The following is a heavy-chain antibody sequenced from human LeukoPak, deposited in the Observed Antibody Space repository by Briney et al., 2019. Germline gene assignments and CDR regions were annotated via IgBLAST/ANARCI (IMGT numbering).Heavy chain of an antibody. Sequence: GESLKNSCKGSGYSFSSYWNGWVRQMPGKGLEWMGVIYPGDSDTRYSPSFQGQVTISADKSISTAYLQWSSLKASDTAMYYCAGGYCSGGSCYWFDPWGQGTLVTVSS. CDR2: IYPGDSDT. CDR1: GYSFSSYW. V-gene: IGHV5-51*03. J-gene: IGHJ5*02. CDR3: AGGYCSGGSCYWFDP. D-gene: IGHD2-15*01.